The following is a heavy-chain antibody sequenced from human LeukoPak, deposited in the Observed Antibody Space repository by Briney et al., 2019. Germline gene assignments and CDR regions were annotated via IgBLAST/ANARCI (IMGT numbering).Heavy chain of an antibody. V-gene: IGHV1-46*01. CDR2: INPSGGGT. CDR3: ARDQQLVPDY. J-gene: IGHJ4*02. D-gene: IGHD6-13*01. Sequence: ASVKVSCKASGYSLTTYYMHWVRQAPGQGLEWMAIINPSGGGTKYAQKFQGRVTMTRDTPTNTVYMELSSLRTEDTAVYYCARDQQLVPDYWGQGTLVTVSS. CDR1: GYSLTTYY.